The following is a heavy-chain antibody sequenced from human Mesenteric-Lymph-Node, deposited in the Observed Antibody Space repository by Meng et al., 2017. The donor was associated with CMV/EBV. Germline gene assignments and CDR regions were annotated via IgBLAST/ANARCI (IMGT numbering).Heavy chain of an antibody. CDR3: ARDKLGIGSYFDH. V-gene: IGHV1-18*01. Sequence: ASVKVSCKASGYTFTSYGISWVRQAPGQGLEWMGWISAYDGNTNYAQKFQGRLTMSTDASTSTVYMELTGLRSDDTALYFCARDKLGIGSYFDHWGQGTLVTVSS. D-gene: IGHD3-16*01. CDR1: GYTFTSYG. CDR2: ISAYDGNT. J-gene: IGHJ4*02.